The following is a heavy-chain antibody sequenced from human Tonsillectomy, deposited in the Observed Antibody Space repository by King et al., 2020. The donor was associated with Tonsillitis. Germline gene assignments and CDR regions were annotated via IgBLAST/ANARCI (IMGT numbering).Heavy chain of an antibody. CDR3: ASLWLWEGYCSGGSCYNSLDY. CDR2: IIPIFGTA. J-gene: IGHJ4*02. V-gene: IGHV1-69*01. CDR1: GGTFSSYA. Sequence: QLVQSGAEVKKPGSSVKVSCKASGGTFSSYAISWVRQAPGQGLEWMGGIIPIFGTANYAQKFQGRVTITADESTSTAYMELSSLRSEDTAVYYCASLWLWEGYCSGGSCYNSLDYWGQGTLVTVSS. D-gene: IGHD2-15*01.